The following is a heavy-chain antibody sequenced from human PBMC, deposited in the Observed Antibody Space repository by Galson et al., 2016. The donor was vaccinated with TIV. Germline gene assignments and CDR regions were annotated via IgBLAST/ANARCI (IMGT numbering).Heavy chain of an antibody. Sequence: SLRLSCAASGFTFSGHAMHWVRQAPGKGLEWVAQIWYDGSNKFYADFVKGRFTISRDNSKNTVYLQMNSLRAEDTAVYYCARDGQRLVPYHFDYWGQGTLVIVSS. CDR2: IWYDGSNK. CDR3: ARDGQRLVPYHFDY. D-gene: IGHD2-8*02. J-gene: IGHJ4*02. CDR1: GFTFSGHA. V-gene: IGHV3-33*01.